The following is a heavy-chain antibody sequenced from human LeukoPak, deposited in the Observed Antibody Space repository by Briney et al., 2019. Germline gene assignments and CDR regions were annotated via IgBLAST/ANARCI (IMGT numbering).Heavy chain of an antibody. V-gene: IGHV5-51*01. CDR2: IYPGDSDT. J-gene: IGHJ3*02. Sequence: KYGEALKISCKGSGYSFTSYWIGWVRQMPGKGLEWMGIIYPGDSDTRYSPSFQGQVTISADKSISTAYLQWSSLKASDTAMYYCARLVVRDGCNFDAFDIWGQGTMVTVSS. D-gene: IGHD5-24*01. CDR1: GYSFTSYW. CDR3: ARLVVRDGCNFDAFDI.